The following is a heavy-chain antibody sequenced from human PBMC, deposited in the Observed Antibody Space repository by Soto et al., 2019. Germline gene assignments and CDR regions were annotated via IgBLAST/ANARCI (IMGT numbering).Heavy chain of an antibody. D-gene: IGHD3-22*01. Sequence: QVQLVQSGAEVKKPGSSVKVSCKASGGTFSSYAISWVRQAPGQGLEWMGGIIPIFGTANYAQKFQGRVTITADESTSTAYMELSSLRSEDTAVYYCARSDSSGYYYSPYYYGMAVWGQGTTVTVSS. CDR2: IIPIFGTA. J-gene: IGHJ6*02. V-gene: IGHV1-69*01. CDR3: ARSDSSGYYYSPYYYGMAV. CDR1: GGTFSSYA.